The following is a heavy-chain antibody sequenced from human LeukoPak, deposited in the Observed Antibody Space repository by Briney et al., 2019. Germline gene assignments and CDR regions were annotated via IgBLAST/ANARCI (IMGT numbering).Heavy chain of an antibody. Sequence: GESLKISCKGSGYTFTTSWIGWVRQMPGKGLEWMGIIYPGDSDTRYSPSFQGQVTIPADKSIITAYLQWNSLKASGTAMYYCARRGGGYFDYWGQGTLVTVSS. CDR2: IYPGDSDT. V-gene: IGHV5-51*01. CDR1: GYTFTTSW. CDR3: ARRGGGYFDY. J-gene: IGHJ4*02. D-gene: IGHD3-22*01.